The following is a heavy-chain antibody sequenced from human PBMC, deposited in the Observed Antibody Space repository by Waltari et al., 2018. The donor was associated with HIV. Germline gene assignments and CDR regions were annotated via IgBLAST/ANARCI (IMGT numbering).Heavy chain of an antibody. D-gene: IGHD1-7*01. CDR2: IIPMFGTP. CDR3: ARKRDSAWNWDGFDI. CDR1: GGSFSSNA. J-gene: IGHJ3*02. Sequence: QVQLVQSGAEVMKPGSSIKVSCRASGGSFSSNALSWVRQVPGQGLEWMGGIIPMFGTPTYTQKFQGRLTITADESAAIGYMELTSLRTDDTAVYFCARKRDSAWNWDGFDIWGQGTSVTVSS. V-gene: IGHV1-69*01.